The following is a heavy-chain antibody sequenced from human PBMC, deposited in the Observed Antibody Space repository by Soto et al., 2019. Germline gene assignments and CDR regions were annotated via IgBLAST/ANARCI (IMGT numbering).Heavy chain of an antibody. J-gene: IGHJ4*02. CDR2: ISYDGSNK. D-gene: IGHD4-17*01. CDR3: AKDQDGGFFDY. CDR1: GFTFSSYG. Sequence: QVQLVESGGGVVQPGRSLRLSCAAPGFTFSSYGMHWVRQAPGKGLEWVAVISYDGSNKYYADSVKGRFTISRDNSKNTLYLQMNSLRAEDTAVYYCAKDQDGGFFDYWGQGTLVTVSS. V-gene: IGHV3-30*18.